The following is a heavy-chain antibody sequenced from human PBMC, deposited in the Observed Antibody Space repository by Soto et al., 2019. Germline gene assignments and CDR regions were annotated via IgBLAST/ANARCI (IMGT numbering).Heavy chain of an antibody. D-gene: IGHD3-22*01. Sequence: GGSLRLSCTASGFTFSSYGMHWVRQAPGKGLEWVAVIWYDGSNKYYADSVKGRFTISRDNSKNTLYLQMNSLRAEDTAVYYCARDTGGITMIVVTSEFDYWGQGTLVTVSS. CDR1: GFTFSSYG. CDR3: ARDTGGITMIVVTSEFDY. V-gene: IGHV3-33*01. J-gene: IGHJ4*02. CDR2: IWYDGSNK.